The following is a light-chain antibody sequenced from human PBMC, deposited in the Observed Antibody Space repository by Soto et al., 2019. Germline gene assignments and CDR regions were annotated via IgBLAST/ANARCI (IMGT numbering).Light chain of an antibody. J-gene: IGKJ1*01. V-gene: IGKV3-11*01. CDR2: DAS. Sequence: EIVLTQSPATLSLSPGERATLSCRASQSVYTYLAWYQQKPGQAPRLLIYDASKRATGIPARFSVSGSGADFTLTISSLGPEDFAVYYCQQRTNWPTTWTFGQGTKVEIK. CDR3: QQRTNWPTTWT. CDR1: QSVYTY.